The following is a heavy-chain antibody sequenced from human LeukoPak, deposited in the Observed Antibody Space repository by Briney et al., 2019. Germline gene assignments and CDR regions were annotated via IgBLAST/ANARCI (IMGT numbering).Heavy chain of an antibody. J-gene: IGHJ3*02. CDR2: IIHSGST. Sequence: SETLSLTCAVYGGSFSGYYWSWIRQPPGKGLEWIGEIIHSGSTNYNPSLKSRVTISVDTSKSQLSLKLSSVTAADTAVYYCARVDTPSIAAFYDAFDIWGQGTMVTVSS. D-gene: IGHD6-6*01. V-gene: IGHV4-34*12. CDR3: ARVDTPSIAAFYDAFDI. CDR1: GGSFSGYY.